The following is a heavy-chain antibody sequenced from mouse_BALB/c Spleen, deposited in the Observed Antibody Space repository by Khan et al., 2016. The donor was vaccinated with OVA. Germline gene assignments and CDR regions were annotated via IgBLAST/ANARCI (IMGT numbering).Heavy chain of an antibody. V-gene: IGHV3-2*02. Sequence: EVQLVESGPGLVKPSQSLSLTCTVTGYSITSGYAWNWIRQFPGNKLEWMGYISYSGSTSYNPSLRSRISITRDTSKNQFFLQLNSVTTEVTATYYCARKNYYGYAMDYWGQGTSVTVSS. CDR2: ISYSGST. J-gene: IGHJ4*01. D-gene: IGHD1-1*01. CDR1: GYSITSGYA. CDR3: ARKNYYGYAMDY.